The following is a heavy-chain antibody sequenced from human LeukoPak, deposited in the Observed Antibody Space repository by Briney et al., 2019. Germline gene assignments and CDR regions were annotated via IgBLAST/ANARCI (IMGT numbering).Heavy chain of an antibody. Sequence: GRSLRLSCAASGFTFSSYGMHWVRQAPGKDLEWVSGISWNSGSIGYADSVKGRFTISRDNAKNSLYLQMNSLRAEDMALYYCAKDRAAAGMGDPFDYWGQGTLVTVSS. J-gene: IGHJ4*02. CDR3: AKDRAAAGMGDPFDY. D-gene: IGHD6-13*01. CDR1: GFTFSSYG. V-gene: IGHV3-9*03. CDR2: ISWNSGSI.